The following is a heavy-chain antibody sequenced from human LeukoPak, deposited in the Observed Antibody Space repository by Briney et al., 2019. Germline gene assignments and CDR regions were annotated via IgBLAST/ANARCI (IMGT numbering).Heavy chain of an antibody. CDR2: INPNSGGT. CDR1: GYTFTGYY. V-gene: IGHV1-2*04. D-gene: IGHD2-15*01. Sequence: ASVKVSCKASGYTFTGYYMHWVRQAPGQGLEWMGWINPNSGGTNYAQKFQGWVTMTRDTSISTAYMELSRLRSDDTAVYYCARDLGYCSGGSCYWGYYFDYWGQGTLVTVTS. CDR3: ARDLGYCSGGSCYWGYYFDY. J-gene: IGHJ4*02.